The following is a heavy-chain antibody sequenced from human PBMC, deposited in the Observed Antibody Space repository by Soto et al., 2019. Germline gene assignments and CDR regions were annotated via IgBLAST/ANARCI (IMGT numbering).Heavy chain of an antibody. CDR3: ARGPRTQLWFGNFY. Sequence: ASVKVSCKASGYTFSDYYVHWLRQAPGQGLEWMGWISPQSGGTHFSPKFEGRVTLTTDTSISTAFMVLSRLTSDDTAVYYCARGPRTQLWFGNFYWGRETLV. V-gene: IGHV1-2*02. D-gene: IGHD5-18*01. J-gene: IGHJ4*02. CDR2: ISPQSGGT. CDR1: GYTFSDYY.